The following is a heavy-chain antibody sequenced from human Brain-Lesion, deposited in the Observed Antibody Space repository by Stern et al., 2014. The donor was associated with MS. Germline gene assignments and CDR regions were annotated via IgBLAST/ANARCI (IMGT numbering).Heavy chain of an antibody. CDR1: GGSISSGNYY. D-gene: IGHD3-9*01. Sequence: QVQLQESGPGLVKPSQTLSLTCTVSGGSISSGNYYWSWIRQPAGEGLEWIGRIYSSGSTQYNPPLKSRVTISADTSTNQCSLRLSSVTAADTAVYYCARGNYDVLTDNGGHGFDIWGQGTMVTVSS. J-gene: IGHJ3*02. CDR3: ARGNYDVLTDNGGHGFDI. CDR2: IYSSGST. V-gene: IGHV4-61*02.